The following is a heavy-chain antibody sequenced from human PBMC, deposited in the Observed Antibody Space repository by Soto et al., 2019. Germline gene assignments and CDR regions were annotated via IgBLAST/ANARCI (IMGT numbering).Heavy chain of an antibody. D-gene: IGHD6-13*01. CDR2: IWYDGSNK. V-gene: IGHV3-33*01. CDR3: ARDKGIAAAGTFVGAFDI. J-gene: IGHJ3*02. Sequence: QVQLVESGGGVVQPGRSLRLSCAASGFTFSSYGMHWVRQAPGKGLEWVAVIWYDGSNKYYADSVKGRFTISRDNSKNTLYLQMNSLRAEDTAVYYCARDKGIAAAGTFVGAFDIWGQGTMVTVSS. CDR1: GFTFSSYG.